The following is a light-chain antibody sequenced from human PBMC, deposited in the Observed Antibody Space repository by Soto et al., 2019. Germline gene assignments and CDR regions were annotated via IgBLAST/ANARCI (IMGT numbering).Light chain of an antibody. J-gene: IGKJ5*01. V-gene: IGKV3-15*01. CDR1: QSVGSN. CDR2: GAS. CDR3: QQYGASPIT. Sequence: EKVMTQSPGSLSVSPGERAALSCRASQSVGSNLAWYQRKPGHAPRLLIYGASTRATGIPSRFSGSGSGTEFTLTISSLQSEDFAVYYCQQYGASPITFGQGTRL.